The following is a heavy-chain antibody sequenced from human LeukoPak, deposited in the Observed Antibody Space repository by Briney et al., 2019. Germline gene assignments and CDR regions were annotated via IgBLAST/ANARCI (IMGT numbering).Heavy chain of an antibody. Sequence: SETLSLTCTVSGDSINNYYWSWIRQPPGKGLEWIGYIYYSGSTNYNPSLKSRVTISVDTSKNQFSLKLNSVTAADTAVYYCARSLVKYYFDYWGQGTLVTVSS. V-gene: IGHV4-59*01. CDR1: GDSINNYY. D-gene: IGHD2-21*01. CDR2: IYYSGST. J-gene: IGHJ4*02. CDR3: ARSLVKYYFDY.